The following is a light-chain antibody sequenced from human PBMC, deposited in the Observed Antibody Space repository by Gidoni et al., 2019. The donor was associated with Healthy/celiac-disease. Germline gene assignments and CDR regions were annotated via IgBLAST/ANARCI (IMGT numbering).Light chain of an antibody. CDR2: KGS. CDR3: QQYNSYSRT. Sequence: DIQLTHSPSTLSASVGDRVTITCRASQSISSWLAWYQQKPGKAPKLLTYKGSSLESGVPSRLSGSGTGTEFTLTISRLQPDDFATYYCQQYNSYSRTFGQGTKVEIK. J-gene: IGKJ1*01. V-gene: IGKV1-5*03. CDR1: QSISSW.